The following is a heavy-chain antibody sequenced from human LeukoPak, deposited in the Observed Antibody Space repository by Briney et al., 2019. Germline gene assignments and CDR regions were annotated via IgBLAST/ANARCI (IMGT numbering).Heavy chain of an antibody. V-gene: IGHV4-34*01. CDR2: IHNSGTT. CDR1: GGPFSGYF. CDR3: ARDGDVSSSGWFDH. J-gene: IGHJ5*02. D-gene: IGHD6-19*01. Sequence: SETLSLTCAVSGGPFSGYFWSWIRQSSGKGLEWIGEIHNSGTTNYNPSLNSRVTMSVDTSKNQFSLKLSSVTAADTAVYYCARDGDVSSSGWFDHWGQGTLVTVSS.